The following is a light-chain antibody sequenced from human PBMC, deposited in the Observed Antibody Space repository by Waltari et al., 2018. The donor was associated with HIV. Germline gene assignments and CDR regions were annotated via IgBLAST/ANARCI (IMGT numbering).Light chain of an antibody. Sequence: QSALTQPRSVSGSPGQSVTIPCRGSSTDIGDYNYLSWYQQHPGQVPKLVIFDVSKRPSGVPDRFSGSKSVNTASLTISGLQAEDEADYYCCSYAGTYTWVFGGGTRLTVL. CDR1: STDIGDYNY. CDR3: CSYAGTYTWV. J-gene: IGLJ2*01. CDR2: DVS. V-gene: IGLV2-11*01.